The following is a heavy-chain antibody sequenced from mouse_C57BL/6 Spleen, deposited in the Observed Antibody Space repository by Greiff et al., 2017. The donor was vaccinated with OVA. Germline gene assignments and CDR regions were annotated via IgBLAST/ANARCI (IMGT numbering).Heavy chain of an antibody. CDR1: GYTFTGYW. CDR3: ARDYYDYDY. V-gene: IGHV1-9*01. D-gene: IGHD2-4*01. J-gene: IGHJ2*01. Sequence: VHLVESGAELMQPGASVKLSCKATGYTFTGYWIEWVKQRPGHGLEWIAEILPGSGSTYYNEKFKGKATFTAGTSSNKIYMQLSSLTTEDSTIYYCARDYYDYDYWGKGTTLTVSS. CDR2: ILPGSGST.